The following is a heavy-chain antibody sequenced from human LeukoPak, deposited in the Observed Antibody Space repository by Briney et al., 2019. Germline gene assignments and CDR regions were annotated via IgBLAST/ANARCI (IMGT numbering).Heavy chain of an antibody. D-gene: IGHD3-3*01. CDR1: GFMFSRYS. J-gene: IGHJ4*02. Sequence: GGSLRLSCVGSGFMFSRYSMGWVRQAPGKGREFVAHLKESGIEKEYVDSVKGRFTISRDNAENLLYLQMNSLRAEDTALYFCARWRGAQSEFDHWGQGTQVTVSS. CDR3: ARWRGAQSEFDH. V-gene: IGHV3-7*01. CDR2: LKESGIEK.